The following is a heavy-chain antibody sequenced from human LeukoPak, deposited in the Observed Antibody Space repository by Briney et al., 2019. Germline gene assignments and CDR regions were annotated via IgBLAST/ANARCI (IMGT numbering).Heavy chain of an antibody. D-gene: IGHD2-2*01. V-gene: IGHV3-21*01. CDR1: GFTFSSYS. Sequence: GGSLRLSCAASGFTFSSYSMNWVRQAPGKGLEWVSSISSSSSYIYYADSVKGRFTISRDNAKNSLYLQMNSLRAEDTAVYYCARVAPVPAATRGAFDIWGQGTMVTVSS. CDR3: ARVAPVPAATRGAFDI. J-gene: IGHJ3*02. CDR2: ISSSSSYI.